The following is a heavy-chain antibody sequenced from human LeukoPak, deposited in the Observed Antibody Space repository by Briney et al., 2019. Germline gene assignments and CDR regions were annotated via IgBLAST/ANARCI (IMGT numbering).Heavy chain of an antibody. D-gene: IGHD5-12*01. V-gene: IGHV1-8*01. CDR1: GYTFTSYD. CDR3: ARTSHYVDIAATTPYGIYYFDY. Sequence: ASVKVSCKASGYTFTSYDINWVRQATGQGLEWMGWMNPNSGDTGYAQKLQGRVTMTTDTSTSTAYMELRSLRSDDTAVYYCARTSHYVDIAATTPYGIYYFDYWGQGTLVTVSS. CDR2: MNPNSGDT. J-gene: IGHJ4*02.